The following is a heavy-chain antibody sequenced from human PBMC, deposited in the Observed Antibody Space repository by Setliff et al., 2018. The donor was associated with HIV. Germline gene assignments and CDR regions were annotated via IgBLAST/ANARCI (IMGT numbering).Heavy chain of an antibody. Sequence: PGESLKISCKGSGYRFSDNWIGWVRQMPGKGLEWMGIIYPGDSDTRYSPSFQGQVTISADKSINTAYLQWRSLRASDTAMYYCAKHGFERSSPYNWFDSWGQGTLVTVSS. V-gene: IGHV5-51*01. D-gene: IGHD1-26*01. CDR3: AKHGFERSSPYNWFDS. J-gene: IGHJ5*01. CDR1: GYRFSDNW. CDR2: IYPGDSDT.